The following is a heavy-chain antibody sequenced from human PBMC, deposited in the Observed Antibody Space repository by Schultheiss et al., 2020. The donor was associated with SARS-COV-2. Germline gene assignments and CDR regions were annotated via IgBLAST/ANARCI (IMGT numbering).Heavy chain of an antibody. D-gene: IGHD2-21*01. V-gene: IGHV4-34*01. CDR1: GGSFRGYY. CDR3: ARGGRAVVIAIRRVGLWFDP. Sequence: SETLSLTCAVYGGSFRGYYWNWIRQPPGKGLEWIGEINHSGSTNYNPSLKSRVTISVDTSKNQFFLKLSSVTAADTAVYYCARGGRAVVIAIRRVGLWFDPWGQGTLVTVSS. CDR2: INHSGST. J-gene: IGHJ5*02.